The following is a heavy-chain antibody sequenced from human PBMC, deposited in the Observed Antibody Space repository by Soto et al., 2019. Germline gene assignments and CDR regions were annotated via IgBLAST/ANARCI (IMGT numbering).Heavy chain of an antibody. D-gene: IGHD3-9*01. Sequence: GGSLRLSCAASGFTFSSYGMHWVRQAPGKGLEWVAVISYDGSNKYYADSVKGRFTISRDNSKNTLYLQMNSLRAEDTAVYYCARVYYDILTDYYNIGIYDYWGQGXLVTVSS. CDR2: ISYDGSNK. J-gene: IGHJ4*01. CDR1: GFTFSSYG. V-gene: IGHV3-30*03. CDR3: ARVYYDILTDYYNIGIYDY.